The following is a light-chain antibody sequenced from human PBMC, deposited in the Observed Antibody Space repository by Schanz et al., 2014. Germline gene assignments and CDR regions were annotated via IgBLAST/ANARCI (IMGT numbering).Light chain of an antibody. CDR1: SSNIGSNT. CDR2: CNN. J-gene: IGLJ2*01. CDR3: SSHTAITTAVV. V-gene: IGLV1-44*01. Sequence: QSVLTQPPSASGTPGQRVTISCSGSSSNIGSNTVDWYRQLPGTAPKLLINCNNQRPSGVPDRFSGSKSGTSASLAISGLQSEDEADYHCSSHTAITTAVVFGGGTKVTVL.